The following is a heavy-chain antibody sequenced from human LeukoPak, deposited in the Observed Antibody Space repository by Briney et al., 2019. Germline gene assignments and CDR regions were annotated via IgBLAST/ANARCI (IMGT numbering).Heavy chain of an antibody. V-gene: IGHV4-34*01. CDR1: GGSFSGYY. CDR2: INHSGST. CDR3: ASILERSGSYYFDY. J-gene: IGHJ4*02. D-gene: IGHD1-26*01. Sequence: PSETLSLTCAVYGGSFSGYYWSWIRQPPGKGLEWIGEINHSGSTNYNSSLKSRVTISVDTSKNQFSLKLSSVTAADTAVYYCASILERSGSYYFDYWGQGTLVTVSS.